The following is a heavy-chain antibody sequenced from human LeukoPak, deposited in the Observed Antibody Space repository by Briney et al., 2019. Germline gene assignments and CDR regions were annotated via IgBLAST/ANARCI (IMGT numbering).Heavy chain of an antibody. J-gene: IGHJ5*02. CDR2: IYHSGST. Sequence: KPSETLSLTCTVSGYSISSGYYWGWIRQPPGKGLEWIGSIYHSGSTYYNPSLKSRVTISVDTSKNQFSLKLSSVTAADTAVYYCASRGEDENPDQDGKSGFDPWGQGTLVTVSS. CDR1: GYSISSGYY. CDR3: ASRGEDENPDQDGKSGFDP. V-gene: IGHV4-38-2*02. D-gene: IGHD1-14*01.